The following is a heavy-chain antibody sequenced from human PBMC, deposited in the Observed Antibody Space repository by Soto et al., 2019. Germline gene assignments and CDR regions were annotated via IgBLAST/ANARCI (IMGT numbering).Heavy chain of an antibody. J-gene: IGHJ4*02. CDR2: INAANGNK. CDR1: GYTFTSSA. Sequence: GASLKVSCKASGYTFTSSAIHWVRQAPGQRLEWMGWINAANGNKRYSQKFQGRLIIIRDTSASTAYMELSSLRSEDTAVYYCARTIQLWPQGYFDYWGQGTLVTVSS. V-gene: IGHV1-3*01. CDR3: ARTIQLWPQGYFDY. D-gene: IGHD5-18*01.